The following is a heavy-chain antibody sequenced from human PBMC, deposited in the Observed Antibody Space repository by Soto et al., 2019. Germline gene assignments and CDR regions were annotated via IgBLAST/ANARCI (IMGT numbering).Heavy chain of an antibody. J-gene: IGHJ6*03. Sequence: PGESLKISCKGSGYSFTSYWIGWVRQMPGKGLEWMGIIYPGDSDTRYSPSFQGQVTISADKSISTAYLQWSSLKASDTAMYYCARHGSPAAGGTYLSYYYMDVWGKGTTVTVSS. CDR2: IYPGDSDT. CDR3: ARHGSPAAGGTYLSYYYMDV. CDR1: GYSFTSYW. V-gene: IGHV5-51*01. D-gene: IGHD6-13*01.